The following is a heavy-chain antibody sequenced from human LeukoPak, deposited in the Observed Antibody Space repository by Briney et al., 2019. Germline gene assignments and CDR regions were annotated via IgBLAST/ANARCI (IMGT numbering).Heavy chain of an antibody. CDR2: INPHSGGT. J-gene: IGHJ4*02. D-gene: IGHD2-2*01. Sequence: ASVKVSCKASGYTFTGYYMHWVRQAPGQGLEWMGWINPHSGGTNYAQKFQGRVTMTRDTSISTAYMELSRLKSDDTAVYYCARLAYCTSTSCTGHFDYWGQGTLVTVS. V-gene: IGHV1-2*02. CDR3: ARLAYCTSTSCTGHFDY. CDR1: GYTFTGYY.